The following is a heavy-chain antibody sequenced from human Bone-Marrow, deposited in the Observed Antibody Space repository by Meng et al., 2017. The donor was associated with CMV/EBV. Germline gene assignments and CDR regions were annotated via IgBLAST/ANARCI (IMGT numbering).Heavy chain of an antibody. V-gene: IGHV4-39*07. CDR3: ARGFHPSYSSSSRAIDY. CDR2: INHSGST. J-gene: IGHJ4*02. CDR1: GGSISSSSYY. D-gene: IGHD6-6*01. Sequence: SETLSLTCTVSGGSISSSSYYWGWIRQPPGKGLEWIGEINHSGSTNYNPSLKSRVTISVDTSKNQFSLKLSSVTAADTAVYYCARGFHPSYSSSSRAIDYWGQGTLVTVSS.